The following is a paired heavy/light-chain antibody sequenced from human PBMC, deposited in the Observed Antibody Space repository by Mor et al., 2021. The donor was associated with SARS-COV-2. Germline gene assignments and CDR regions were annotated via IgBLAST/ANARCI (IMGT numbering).Heavy chain of an antibody. V-gene: IGHV1-46*01. Sequence: QVQLDQSGAEVKKPGASVRVACRTSGYTFTAHYIHWARQAPGQGLEWIGVIKPRRGTTTYAPKFQGRVTITSDTATSTVYLELSTLRSEDTALYYCARDSRLRKLLEGSTSSLYYPMDVWGKGTTVTV. CDR2: IKPRRGTT. CDR3: ARDSRLRKLLEGSTSSLYYPMDV. D-gene: IGHD2-21*02. J-gene: IGHJ6*03. CDR1: GYTFTAHY.
Light chain of an antibody. CDR3: HQHYSPPLT. Sequence: DIVLTQSPDSLAVSLGERATITCKSSQSVLFSSNNQNYLSWYQKKPGQPPKLIISRASTLESGVPDRFSGSGSGTRFTLTINSLQPEDVAVYYCHQHYSPPLTFGGGTKLEIK. V-gene: IGKV4-1*01. J-gene: IGKJ4*01. CDR2: RAS. CDR1: QSVLFSSNNQNY.